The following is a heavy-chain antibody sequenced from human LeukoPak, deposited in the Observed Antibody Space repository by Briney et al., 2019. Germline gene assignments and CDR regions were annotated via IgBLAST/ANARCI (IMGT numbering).Heavy chain of an antibody. V-gene: IGHV3-23*01. D-gene: IGHD5-12*01. CDR2: TSSSDPGT. CDR3: ARGPSGYHNT. J-gene: IGHJ4*02. Sequence: PGGSLRLSCAASGFPLSSYAMSWVRQGPGKGLEWVAATSSSDPGTYHADSVRGRFTISRDNSKNTLYLQMNRLRVEDAAVYYCARGPSGYHNTGGQGTLVTVSS. CDR1: GFPLSSYA.